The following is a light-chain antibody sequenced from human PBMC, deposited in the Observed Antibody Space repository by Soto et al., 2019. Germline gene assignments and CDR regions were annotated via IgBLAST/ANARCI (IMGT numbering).Light chain of an antibody. V-gene: IGKV3-15*01. Sequence: DIVLTQSPGTRSWSPGERATLSCRASQSVSSNYLAWYQQKPGQAPRLLIHGASTRATGIPARFSGSGSGTEFTLTISSLQSEDFAVYYCQQYNNWLSITFGQGTRLEIK. CDR3: QQYNNWLSIT. J-gene: IGKJ5*01. CDR1: QSVSSNY. CDR2: GAS.